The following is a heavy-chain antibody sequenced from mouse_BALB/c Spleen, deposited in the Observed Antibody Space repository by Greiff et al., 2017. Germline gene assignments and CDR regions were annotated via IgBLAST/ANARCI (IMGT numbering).Heavy chain of an antibody. Sequence: QVQLQQSGAELVRPGVSVKISCKGSGYTFTDYAMHWVKQSHAKSLEWIGVISTYYGDASYNQKFKGKATMTVDKSSSTAYMELARLTSEDSAIYYCAREATGDDWGQGTSVTVSS. V-gene: IGHV1S137*01. CDR1: GYTFTDYA. CDR3: AREATGDD. CDR2: ISTYYGDA. J-gene: IGHJ4*01.